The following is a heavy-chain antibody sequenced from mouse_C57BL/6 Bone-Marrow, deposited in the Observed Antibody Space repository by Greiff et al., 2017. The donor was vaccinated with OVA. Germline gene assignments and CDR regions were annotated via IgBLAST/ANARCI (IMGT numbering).Heavy chain of an antibody. CDR3: SRGRDGDY. V-gene: IGHV13-2*01. J-gene: IGHJ4*01. CDR1: GFTFSNFW. D-gene: IGHD2-3*01. Sequence: VQLVETGGGLVRPGNSLKLPCVTPGFTFSNFWMHWLRQPPGKRLEWIAVITVKSDNYGANDAGSVKVRSANARDESKSSVYLEMNRLREEDTATYFCSRGRDGDYWGQGTSVTVSS. CDR2: ITVKSDNYGA.